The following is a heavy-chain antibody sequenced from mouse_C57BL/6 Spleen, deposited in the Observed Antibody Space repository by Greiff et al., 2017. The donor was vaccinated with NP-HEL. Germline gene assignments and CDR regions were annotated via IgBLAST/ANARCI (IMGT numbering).Heavy chain of an antibody. CDR2: ISYDGSN. V-gene: IGHV3-6*01. Sequence: DVQLQESGPGLVKPSQSLSLTCSVTGYSITSGYYWNWIRQFPGNKLEWMGYISYDGSNNYNPSLKNRISITRDTSKNQFFLKLNSVTTEDTATYYCARSGDYDVGFAYWGQGTLVTVSA. CDR3: ARSGDYDVGFAY. J-gene: IGHJ3*01. CDR1: GYSITSGYY. D-gene: IGHD2-4*01.